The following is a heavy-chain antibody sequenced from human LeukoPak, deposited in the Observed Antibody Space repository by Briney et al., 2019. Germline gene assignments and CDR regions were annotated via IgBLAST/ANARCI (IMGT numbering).Heavy chain of an antibody. CDR2: TYSDGNT. CDR3: VRKNQGFNAAFDI. D-gene: IGHD1-14*01. J-gene: IGHJ3*02. Sequence: PGGSLRLSCAASGFTVSNNYMSWVRQAPGKGLEWVSITYSDGNTNYAVSVKGRFTISRDTSQNTLSLQMNSLRAEDTAVYYCVRKNQGFNAAFDIWGQGTVVTVSS. V-gene: IGHV3-53*01. CDR1: GFTVSNNY.